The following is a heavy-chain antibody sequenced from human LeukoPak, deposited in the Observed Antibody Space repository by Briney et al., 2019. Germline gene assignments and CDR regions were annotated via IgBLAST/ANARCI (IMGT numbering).Heavy chain of an antibody. Sequence: GGSLRLSCAASGLSFSTAWMGWVRQAPGKGLEWVGRIKSKSDDGTAVYTAPVKGRFTISRDDSKDTLYLQMNSLKTEDTAVYYCTTDDDGALGHWGQGTLVTVSS. J-gene: IGHJ4*02. CDR3: TTDDDGALGH. CDR2: IKSKSDDGTA. D-gene: IGHD3-16*01. V-gene: IGHV3-15*01. CDR1: GLSFSTAW.